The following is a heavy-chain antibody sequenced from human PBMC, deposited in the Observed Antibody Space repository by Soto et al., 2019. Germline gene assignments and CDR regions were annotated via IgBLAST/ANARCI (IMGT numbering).Heavy chain of an antibody. J-gene: IGHJ5*02. CDR1: GGSLSPYY. CDR2: INHSGTT. Sequence: PSETLSLTCGVSGGSLSPYYWSWIRQTPGKGLEWIAEINHSGTTNYNPSLESRVTISIDTSKNQFSLELTSVTAADTAVYYCARWYYDFWSGFFTHYFDPWGQGTQVTVSS. D-gene: IGHD3-3*01. CDR3: ARWYYDFWSGFFTHYFDP. V-gene: IGHV4-34*01.